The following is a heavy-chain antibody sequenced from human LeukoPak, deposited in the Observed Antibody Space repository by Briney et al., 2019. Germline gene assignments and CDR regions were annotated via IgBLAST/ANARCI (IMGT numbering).Heavy chain of an antibody. Sequence: SETLSLTCTVSGGSIRSSSYYWAWIRQPPGKGLEWIGSIYSSGSTYYNASLQSRVTISIETSKNQISLRLNSVTAADTAIYYCAKSGGYGLIDYWGQGTLVTVSS. CDR2: IYSSGST. D-gene: IGHD1-26*01. J-gene: IGHJ4*02. CDR3: AKSGGYGLIDY. V-gene: IGHV4-39*01. CDR1: GGSIRSSSYY.